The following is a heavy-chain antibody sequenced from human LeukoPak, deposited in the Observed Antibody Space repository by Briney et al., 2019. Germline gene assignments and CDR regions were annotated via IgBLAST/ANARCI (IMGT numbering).Heavy chain of an antibody. Sequence: GASVKVSCKASRYTFTRYYMHAVRQAPGHGLEWMGGINPNSGGTNYAQKVQGRVTMTRDTSISTAYMEPSRLRSDDTVVYYCARGLRWGYFYYYYMDVWGKGTTVTISS. CDR1: RYTFTRYY. J-gene: IGHJ6*03. V-gene: IGHV1-2*05. D-gene: IGHD3-16*01. CDR3: ARGLRWGYFYYYYMDV. CDR2: INPNSGGT.